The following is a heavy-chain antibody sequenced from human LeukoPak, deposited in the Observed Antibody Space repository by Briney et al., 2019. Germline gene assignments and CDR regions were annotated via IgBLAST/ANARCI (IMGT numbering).Heavy chain of an antibody. CDR3: ARDPQQYYYDSSGEHYYYYYGMDV. V-gene: IGHV3-30-3*01. CDR1: GFTFSSYA. D-gene: IGHD3-22*01. Sequence: GGSLRLSCAASGFTFSSYAMHWVRQAPGKGLEWVAVISYDGSNKYYADSVKGRFTISRDNAKNSLYLQMNSLRAEDTAVYYCARDPQQYYYDSSGEHYYYYYGMDVWGQGTTVTVSS. J-gene: IGHJ6*02. CDR2: ISYDGSNK.